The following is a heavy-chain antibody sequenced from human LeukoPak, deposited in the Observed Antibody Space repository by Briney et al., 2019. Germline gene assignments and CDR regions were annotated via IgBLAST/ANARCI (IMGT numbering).Heavy chain of an antibody. J-gene: IGHJ4*02. Sequence: SETLSLTCTVSGGSISSSSYYWGWIRQPPGKGLEWIGTIYYSGNTYYNPSLKSRLTISVDTSKNQFSLKLRSVTAADTALYYCASTSPKYYYESSGYSSLFDNWGQGTLVTVSS. CDR2: IYYSGNT. V-gene: IGHV4-39*07. CDR1: GGSISSSSYY. CDR3: ASTSPKYYYESSGYSSLFDN. D-gene: IGHD3-22*01.